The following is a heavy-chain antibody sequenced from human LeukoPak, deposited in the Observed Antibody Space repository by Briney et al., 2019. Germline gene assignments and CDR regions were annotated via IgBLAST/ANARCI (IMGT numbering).Heavy chain of an antibody. CDR1: GFTFSSYG. D-gene: IGHD6-19*01. Sequence: GGSLRLSCAASGFTFSSYGMSWVRQTPGKGLEWVSVIYSGGSTYYADSVTGRFTISRDNSKNTLYLQMNSLRAEDTAVYYCARDRHSSGWWDYYYGMDVWGQGTTVTVSS. J-gene: IGHJ6*02. CDR3: ARDRHSSGWWDYYYGMDV. V-gene: IGHV3-66*01. CDR2: IYSGGST.